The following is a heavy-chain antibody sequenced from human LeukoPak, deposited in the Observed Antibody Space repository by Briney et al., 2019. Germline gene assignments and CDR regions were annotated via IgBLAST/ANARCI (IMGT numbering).Heavy chain of an antibody. J-gene: IGHJ6*03. CDR2: TYYRSKWYN. V-gene: IGHV6-1*01. CDR3: ARVPEQGIRIGYYYYMDV. CDR1: GDSVSSNSAA. Sequence: SQTLSLTCAISGDSVSSNSAAWNWIRQSPSRGLEWLGRTYYRSKWYNDYAVSVKSRITINPDTSKNQFSLQLNSVTPEDTAAYFCARVPEQGIRIGYYYYMDVWGKGTTVTVSS. D-gene: IGHD1-14*01.